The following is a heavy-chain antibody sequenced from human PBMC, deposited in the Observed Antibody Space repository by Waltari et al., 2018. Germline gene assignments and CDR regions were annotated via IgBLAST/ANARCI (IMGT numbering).Heavy chain of an antibody. D-gene: IGHD5-18*01. V-gene: IGHV4-59*01. CDR1: GGSISSYY. CDR2: LFYSGST. CDR3: ARVRYSYEQPGSFYGMDV. Sequence: QVQLQESGPGLVKPSETLSLICTVSGGSISSYYWSWIRQPPGKGLEWIGCLFYSGSTNYIPSLKSRVTMSVDTSKPHFSLKLSSGTAAGAAIYYGARVRYSYEQPGSFYGMDVWSQGTTVTVSS. J-gene: IGHJ6*02.